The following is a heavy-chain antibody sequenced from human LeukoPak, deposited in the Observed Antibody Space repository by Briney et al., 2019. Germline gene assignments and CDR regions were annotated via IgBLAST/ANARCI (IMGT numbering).Heavy chain of an antibody. Sequence: ASVKVSCKASGYTFTSYGISWVRQAPGQGLEWMGWINPNSGDTDNAQKFEGWVTMTRDTSISTVYMEMNRLKSDDTAVYFCARIGYCNGTDRHDAFDIWGQGTMVTVSS. D-gene: IGHD2-15*01. CDR2: INPNSGDT. CDR3: ARIGYCNGTDRHDAFDI. CDR1: GYTFTSYG. V-gene: IGHV1-2*04. J-gene: IGHJ3*02.